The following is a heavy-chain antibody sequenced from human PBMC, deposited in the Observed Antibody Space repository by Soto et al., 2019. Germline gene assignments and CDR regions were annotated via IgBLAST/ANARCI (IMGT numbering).Heavy chain of an antibody. CDR2: INHSGST. Sequence: SETLSLTCAVYGGSFSGYYWSWIRQPPGKGLEWIGEINHSGSTNYNPSLKSRVTISVDTSKNQFSLKLSSVTAADTAVYYCARGRIAAAGGWYYYYGMDVWGQGTTVT. D-gene: IGHD6-13*01. J-gene: IGHJ6*02. CDR3: ARGRIAAAGGWYYYYGMDV. V-gene: IGHV4-34*01. CDR1: GGSFSGYY.